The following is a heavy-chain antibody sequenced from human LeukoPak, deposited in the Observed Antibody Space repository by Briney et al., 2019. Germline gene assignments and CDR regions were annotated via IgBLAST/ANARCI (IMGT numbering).Heavy chain of an antibody. CDR1: GYTFTGYY. D-gene: IGHD3-10*01. CDR3: ARKAYGSGSHYFDY. J-gene: IGHJ4*02. CDR2: INPNSGGT. Sequence: ASVKVSCKASGYTFTGYYMHWVRQAPGQGLEWMAWINPNSGGTNYAQKFQGRVTMTRDTSISTAYMELSRLRSDDTAVYYCARKAYGSGSHYFDYWGQGTLVTVSS. V-gene: IGHV1-2*02.